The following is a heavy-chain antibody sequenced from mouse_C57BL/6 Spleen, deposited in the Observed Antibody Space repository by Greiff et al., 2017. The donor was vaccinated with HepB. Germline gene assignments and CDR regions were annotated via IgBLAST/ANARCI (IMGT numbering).Heavy chain of an antibody. D-gene: IGHD1-1*01. CDR1: GYTFTDYT. CDR3: ARRITAVVARDWYFDV. V-gene: IGHV1-18*01. J-gene: IGHJ1*03. Sequence: EVQLQQSGSELVKPGASVKIPCKASGYTFTDYTMDWVKPSHGTSLDCTGDINPNNGGSIYNQKFKVKVTLTVDKSSSTAYMELGSLTSEDTAVYDCARRITAVVARDWYFDVWGKGTTVTVSS. CDR2: INPNNGGS.